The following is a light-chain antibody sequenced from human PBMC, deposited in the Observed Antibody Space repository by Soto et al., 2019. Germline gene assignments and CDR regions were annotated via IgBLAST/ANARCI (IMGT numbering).Light chain of an antibody. J-gene: IGLJ2*01. CDR3: CSYAGSVV. Sequence: QSVLTQPASVSGSPGQSITISCTGTSSDVGSYNLVSWYQQHPGKAPKLMIYEGSKRPSGVSNRFSGSKSGNTASLTISGLQAEDEADYYFCSYAGSVVFGGGTQLTVL. CDR1: SSDVGSYNL. CDR2: EGS. V-gene: IGLV2-23*01.